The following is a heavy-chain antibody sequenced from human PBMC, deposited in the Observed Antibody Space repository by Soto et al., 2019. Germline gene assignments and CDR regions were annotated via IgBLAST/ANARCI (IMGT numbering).Heavy chain of an antibody. CDR1: GFTFDDYA. J-gene: IGHJ4*01. D-gene: IGHD2-2*01. V-gene: IGHV3-9*01. CDR3: VKDSYADFHRVLSTAEYFFDY. CDR2: ITWNSGNI. Sequence: EVQLVESGGGLVRPGRSLRLSCKASGFTFDDYAMHWVRQAPGRGLEWVSGITWNSGNIAYADSVKGRFTIARDDDNNSLYLQMNSLRPEDTALYYCVKDSYADFHRVLSTAEYFFDYWGHGTLVTVSS.